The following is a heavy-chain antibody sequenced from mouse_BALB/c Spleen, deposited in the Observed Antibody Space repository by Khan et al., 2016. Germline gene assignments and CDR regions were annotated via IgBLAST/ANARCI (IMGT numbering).Heavy chain of an antibody. CDR1: GFTFSNYV. CDR3: ARIGDGYHYAMDY. Sequence: VELVESGGGLVKPGGSLKLSCAASGFTFSNYVMSWVRQTPEKRLEWVASIRSGGSTYYPDSVKGRFTISRDSVRIILFLQMISLRTEDTAMYYCARIGDGYHYAMDYWGQGTSVTVSS. V-gene: IGHV5-6-5*01. CDR2: IRSGGST. J-gene: IGHJ4*01. D-gene: IGHD2-3*01.